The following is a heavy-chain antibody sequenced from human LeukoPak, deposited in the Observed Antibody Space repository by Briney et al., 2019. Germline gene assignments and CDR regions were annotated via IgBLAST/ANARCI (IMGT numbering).Heavy chain of an antibody. CDR3: ARRDAIAARSLGAFDI. J-gene: IGHJ3*02. Sequence: GESLKISCKGSGYSFTSYWIGWVRQMPGKGLEWMGIIYPGDSDTRYSPSFQGQVTISADKSISTAYLQWSSLKASDTAMYYCARRDAIAARSLGAFDIWGQGTMVTVSS. CDR2: IYPGDSDT. CDR1: GYSFTSYW. D-gene: IGHD6-6*01. V-gene: IGHV5-51*01.